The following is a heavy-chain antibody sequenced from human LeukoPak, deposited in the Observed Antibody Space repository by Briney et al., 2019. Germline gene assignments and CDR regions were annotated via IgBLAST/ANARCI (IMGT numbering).Heavy chain of an antibody. Sequence: QSGGSLRLSCAASGLTFSSYAMSWVRQAPGKGLEWVSTISGSGGTTYYADSVEGQFTISRDNSKNTVSLQMNSLRAEDTAIYYCAKSVSPGGYVGSLYFFDDWGQGTLVTVSS. V-gene: IGHV3-23*01. CDR2: ISGSGGTT. CDR1: GLTFSSYA. CDR3: AKSVSPGGYVGSLYFFDD. J-gene: IGHJ4*02. D-gene: IGHD1-26*01.